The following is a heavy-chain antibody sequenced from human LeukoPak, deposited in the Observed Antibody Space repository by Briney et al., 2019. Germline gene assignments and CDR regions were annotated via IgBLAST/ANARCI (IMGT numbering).Heavy chain of an antibody. CDR3: ARGVGATTFWFDP. V-gene: IGHV3-72*01. D-gene: IGHD1-26*01. Sequence: GGSLRLSCAASGVTFSDHYMDWVRQAPGKGLEWVGRTRNKANSYTTEYAASVKGRFTISRDDSKNSLYLQMNSLKTEDTAVYYCARGVGATTFWFDPWGQGTLVTVSS. CDR1: GVTFSDHY. CDR2: TRNKANSYTT. J-gene: IGHJ5*02.